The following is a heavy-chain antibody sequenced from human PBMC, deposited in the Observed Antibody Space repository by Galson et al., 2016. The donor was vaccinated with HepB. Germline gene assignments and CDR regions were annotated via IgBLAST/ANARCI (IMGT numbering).Heavy chain of an antibody. Sequence: SVKVSCKASGHSLTGNYIHWFRQAPGQGPEWMGWIGSNSDDTKYPQKFQGWVTITRDTSISTAFMEVRGLKSDDTAVYYCARNSGKGAGMDVWGQGTTVTVSS. CDR2: IGSNSDDT. CDR1: GHSLTGNY. J-gene: IGHJ6*02. V-gene: IGHV1-2*04. CDR3: ARNSGKGAGMDV. D-gene: IGHD1-26*01.